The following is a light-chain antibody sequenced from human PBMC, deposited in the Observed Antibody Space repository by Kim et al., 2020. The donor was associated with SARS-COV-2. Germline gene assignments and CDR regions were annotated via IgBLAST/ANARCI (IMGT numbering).Light chain of an antibody. J-gene: IGLJ3*02. Sequence: GQRVTISCSGSSSNVVTNGIYWYQQLPGMAPKLLMHSIHQRPSGVPDRFSGSKSGTSGSLTISGLQSEDEAEYHCAAWDGSLNGWVFGGGTQLTVL. V-gene: IGLV1-44*01. CDR2: SIH. CDR3: AAWDGSLNGWV. CDR1: SSNVVTNG.